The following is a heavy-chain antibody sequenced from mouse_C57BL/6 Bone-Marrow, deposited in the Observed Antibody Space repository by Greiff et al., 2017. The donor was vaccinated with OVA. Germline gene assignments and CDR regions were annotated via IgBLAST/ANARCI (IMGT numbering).Heavy chain of an antibody. J-gene: IGHJ3*01. CDR2: IDPENGDT. D-gene: IGHD2-2*01. CDR3: TTWFDLLGFNWFAY. Sequence: EVMLVESGAELVRSGASVKLSCTASGFNIKDDYMHWVKQRPEQGLEWIGWIDPENGDTEYASKFQGKATITADTSSNTAYLQLSSLTSEDTAVYYCTTWFDLLGFNWFAYWGQGTLVTVSA. V-gene: IGHV14-4*01. CDR1: GFNIKDDY.